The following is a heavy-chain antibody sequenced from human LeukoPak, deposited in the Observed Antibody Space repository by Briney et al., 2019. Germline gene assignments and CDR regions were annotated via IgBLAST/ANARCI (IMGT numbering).Heavy chain of an antibody. CDR2: ISSSSNTI. Sequence: GGSLRLSCAASGFTFSSYSMNWVRQAPGKGLEWVSYISSSSNTIYYADSVKGRFAISRDNAKNSLYLQMSSLRAEDTAIYYCAKEKFYYWGQGTLVTVSS. V-gene: IGHV3-48*01. J-gene: IGHJ4*02. CDR3: AKEKFYY. CDR1: GFTFSSYS. D-gene: IGHD1-7*01.